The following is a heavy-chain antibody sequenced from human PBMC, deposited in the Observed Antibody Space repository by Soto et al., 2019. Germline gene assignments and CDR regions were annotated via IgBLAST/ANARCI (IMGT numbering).Heavy chain of an antibody. CDR2: ISSSSSYI. V-gene: IGHV3-21*01. Sequence: GGSLRLSCAASGFTFSSYSMNWVRQAPGKGLEWVSSISSSSSYIYYADSVKGRFTISRDNAKNSLYLQMNSLRAEDTAVYYCARDFSPTRSGMDVWGQGTTVTVSS. J-gene: IGHJ6*02. D-gene: IGHD6-6*01. CDR3: ARDFSPTRSGMDV. CDR1: GFTFSSYS.